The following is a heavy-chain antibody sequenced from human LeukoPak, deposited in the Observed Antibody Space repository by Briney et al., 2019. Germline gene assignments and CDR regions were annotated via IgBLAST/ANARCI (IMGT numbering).Heavy chain of an antibody. D-gene: IGHD3-22*01. CDR1: GYTFTGYY. CDR3: ARDDGDSSGYYMNWFDP. CDR2: INPNSGGT. Sequence: ASVKVSCKASGYTFTGYYMHWVRQAPGQGLEWMGWINPNSGGTNYAQKFQGRVTMTRDTSISTAYMELSRLRSDDTAVYYCARDDGDSSGYYMNWFDPWGQGTLVT. V-gene: IGHV1-2*02. J-gene: IGHJ5*02.